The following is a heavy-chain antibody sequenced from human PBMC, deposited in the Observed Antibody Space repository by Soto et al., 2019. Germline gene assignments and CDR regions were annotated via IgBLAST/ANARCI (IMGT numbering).Heavy chain of an antibody. CDR1: GGTFSSYA. Sequence: SVKVSCKASGGTFSSYAISWVRQAPGQGLEWMGGIIPIFGTANYAQKFQGRVTITADESTSTAYMELSSLRSEDAAVYYCASPRRSPYYYDSSGYYYIRPLDYWGQGTLVTVSS. CDR2: IIPIFGTA. J-gene: IGHJ4*02. V-gene: IGHV1-69*13. CDR3: ASPRRSPYYYDSSGYYYIRPLDY. D-gene: IGHD3-22*01.